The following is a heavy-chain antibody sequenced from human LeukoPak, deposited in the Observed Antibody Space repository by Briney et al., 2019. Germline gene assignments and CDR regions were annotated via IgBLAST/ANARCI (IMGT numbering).Heavy chain of an antibody. CDR1: GGSFSGYY. Sequence: SETLSLTCAVYGGSFSGYYWSWIRQPPGKGLEWIGEINHSGSTNYNPSLKSRVTISVDTSKNQFSLKLSSVTGADTAVYYCARGYSKSPPTTWGQGTLVTVSS. D-gene: IGHD1-26*01. J-gene: IGHJ4*02. CDR3: ARGYSKSPPTT. V-gene: IGHV4-34*01. CDR2: INHSGST.